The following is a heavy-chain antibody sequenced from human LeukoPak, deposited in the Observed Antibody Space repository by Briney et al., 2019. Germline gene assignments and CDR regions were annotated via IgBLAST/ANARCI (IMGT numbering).Heavy chain of an antibody. V-gene: IGHV4-34*01. CDR2: INHSGST. CDR3: ARGNYDILTGYYNYNWFDP. D-gene: IGHD3-9*01. J-gene: IGHJ5*02. CDR1: GGSFSGHY. Sequence: SEILSLTCAVYGGSFSGHYWTWIRQPPGKGLEWIGEINHSGSTNYNPSLKSRVTMSVDTSKNQFSLKLSSVTAADTAVYYCARGNYDILTGYYNYNWFDPWGQGTLVTVSS.